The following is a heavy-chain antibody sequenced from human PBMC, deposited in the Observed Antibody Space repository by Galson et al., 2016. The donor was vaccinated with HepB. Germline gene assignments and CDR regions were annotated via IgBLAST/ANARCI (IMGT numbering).Heavy chain of an antibody. CDR1: GFTFSSYA. J-gene: IGHJ6*02. CDR3: AKASSPGYYYGMDV. D-gene: IGHD6-13*01. Sequence: LRLSCAASGFTFSSYAMSWVRQAPGKGLEWVSAISGSGGSTYYADSVKGRFTISRDNSKNTLYLQMNSLRAEDTAVYYCAKASSPGYYYGMDVWGQGTTVTVSS. V-gene: IGHV3-23*01. CDR2: ISGSGGST.